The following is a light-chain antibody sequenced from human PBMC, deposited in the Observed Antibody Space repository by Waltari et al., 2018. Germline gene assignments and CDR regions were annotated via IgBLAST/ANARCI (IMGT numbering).Light chain of an antibody. CDR3: SSFTSSSTLV. V-gene: IGLV2-14*03. CDR1: SSDVGGYDY. Sequence: QSALTQPASVSGSPGQSITISCIGTSSDVGGYDYVSWYQHHPGKPPKLMIYDVTNRPSGVSDRFSGSNSGNTASLTISGLQAEDEADYYCSSFTSSSTLVFGGGTELTVL. J-gene: IGLJ2*01. CDR2: DVT.